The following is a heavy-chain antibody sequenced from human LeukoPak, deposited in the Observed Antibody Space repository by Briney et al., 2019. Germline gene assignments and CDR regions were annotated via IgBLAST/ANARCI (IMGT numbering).Heavy chain of an antibody. CDR3: ATSLLGDY. D-gene: IGHD2-2*01. V-gene: IGHV3-30*03. CDR2: ISYDGSNK. Sequence: GGSLRLSCAASGFTFSSYGMHWVRQAPGKGLEWVAVISYDGSNKYYADSVKGRFTISRDNSKNTLYLQMNSLRAEDTAVYYCATSLLGDYWGQGTLVTVSP. CDR1: GFTFSSYG. J-gene: IGHJ4*02.